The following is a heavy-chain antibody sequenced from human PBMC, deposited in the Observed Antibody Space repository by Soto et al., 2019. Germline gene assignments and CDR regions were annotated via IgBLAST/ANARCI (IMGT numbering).Heavy chain of an antibody. V-gene: IGHV4-31*03. Sequence: PSETLSLTCTVSGGSISSGGYYWSWIRQHPGKGLEWIGYIYYSGSTYYNPSLKSRVTISADTSKNQFSLKLSSVTAADTAVHYCARGLRYFDWGPWFDPWGQGTLVTVSS. D-gene: IGHD3-9*01. J-gene: IGHJ5*02. CDR2: IYYSGST. CDR3: ARGLRYFDWGPWFDP. CDR1: GGSISSGGYY.